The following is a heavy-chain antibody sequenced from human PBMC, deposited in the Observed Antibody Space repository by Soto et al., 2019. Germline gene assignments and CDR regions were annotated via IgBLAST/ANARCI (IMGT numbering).Heavy chain of an antibody. J-gene: IGHJ6*02. V-gene: IGHV1-69*06. CDR3: ASRTTGASVGRPTRWGPVNYGMDV. CDR2: IIPIFGTA. CDR1: GGTFSSYA. Sequence: ASVKVSCKASGGTFSSYAISWVRQAPGQGLEWMGGIIPIFGTASYAQKFQGRVTITADKSTSTAYMELSSLRSEDTAVYYCASRTTGASVGRPTRWGPVNYGMDVWGQGTTVTVSS. D-gene: IGHD1-1*01.